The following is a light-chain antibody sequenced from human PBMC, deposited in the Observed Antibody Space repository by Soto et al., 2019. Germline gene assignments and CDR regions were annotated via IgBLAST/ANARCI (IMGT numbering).Light chain of an antibody. V-gene: IGLV2-14*03. CDR2: DVS. CDR3: SSYTSPSAPYA. J-gene: IGLJ1*01. CDR1: SSDIGGYDY. Sequence: QSVLTQPASVSGFPGQSITISCTGTSSDIGGYDYVSWYQQHPGKAPKLIIYDVSGRPSGVSNRFSGSKSANTASLTISGLQAEDEANYHGSSYTSPSAPYASGPGTKVPVL.